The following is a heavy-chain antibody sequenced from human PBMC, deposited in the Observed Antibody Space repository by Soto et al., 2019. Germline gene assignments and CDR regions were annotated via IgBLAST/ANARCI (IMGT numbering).Heavy chain of an antibody. CDR2: IFYSGST. CDR1: GDSISSSSYY. D-gene: IGHD2-15*01. V-gene: IGHV4-39*01. J-gene: IGHJ6*02. Sequence: SETLSLTCTVSGDSISSSSYYWGWIRQPPGKGLEWIGSIFYSGSTYYNPSLKSRVTISVDTSKNQFSLNLSSVTAADTAEYYCARGAGSPTYYYGMDVWGQGTTVTVSS. CDR3: ARGAGSPTYYYGMDV.